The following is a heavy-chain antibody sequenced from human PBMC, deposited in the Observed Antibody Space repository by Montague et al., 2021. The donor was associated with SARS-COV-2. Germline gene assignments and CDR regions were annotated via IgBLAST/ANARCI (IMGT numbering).Heavy chain of an antibody. Sequence: SETLSLTCAVDGGSFSGYYWTWIRQYPGKGLEWIAEINHSGTTNYNFNPSLRSRVTISVDTPKSQFSLKLSSVTAADTGVYYCARWDPQTLTLIGLRGKSASDYWGQGTLVTVSS. CDR2: INHSGTT. CDR3: ARWDPQTLTLIGLRGKSASDY. V-gene: IGHV4-34*01. D-gene: IGHD4-23*01. CDR1: GGSFSGYY. J-gene: IGHJ4*02.